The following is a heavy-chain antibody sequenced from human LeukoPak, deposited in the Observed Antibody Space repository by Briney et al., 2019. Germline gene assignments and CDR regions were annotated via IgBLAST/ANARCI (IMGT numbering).Heavy chain of an antibody. CDR2: IRYDGSNK. Sequence: GGSLRLSCAASGFTFSSYGMHWVRQAPGKGLEWVAFIRYDGSNKYYADSVKGRFTISRDNSKNTLYLQMNSLRAEDTAVYYCAKDRYLSSPFDYWGQGTLVTVSS. CDR1: GFTFSSYG. J-gene: IGHJ4*02. CDR3: AKDRYLSSPFDY. V-gene: IGHV3-30*02. D-gene: IGHD3-16*02.